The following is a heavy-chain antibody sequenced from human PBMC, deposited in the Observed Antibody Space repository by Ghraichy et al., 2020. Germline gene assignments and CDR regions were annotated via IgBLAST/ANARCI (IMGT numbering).Heavy chain of an antibody. CDR3: ARPYSSSRNWFDP. J-gene: IGHJ5*02. CDR2: IYNTENT. V-gene: IGHV4-39*01. D-gene: IGHD6-13*01. Sequence: SETLSLTCTVSGGSISSSTYFWAWIRRPPGKGLEWIGSIYNTENTYYNPSLKSRVTISADTSKNQFSLKLSSVTAADTAVYYCARPYSSSRNWFDPWGPGTLVTVSS. CDR1: GGSISSSTYF.